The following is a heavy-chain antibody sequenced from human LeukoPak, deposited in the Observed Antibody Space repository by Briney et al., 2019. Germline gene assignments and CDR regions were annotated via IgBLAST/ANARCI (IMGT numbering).Heavy chain of an antibody. Sequence: GGSLRLSCAASGFTFSHYYMHWVRQAPGKGLEWVALMSGDGGIRYYGASVKGRFTISRDNAKNSLHLQMNSLRAEDTAVYYCARSYGWLPGGMWGQGTLVTVSS. D-gene: IGHD5-12*01. J-gene: IGHJ4*02. CDR3: ARSYGWLPGGM. CDR1: GFTFSHYY. CDR2: MSGDGGIR. V-gene: IGHV3-30*03.